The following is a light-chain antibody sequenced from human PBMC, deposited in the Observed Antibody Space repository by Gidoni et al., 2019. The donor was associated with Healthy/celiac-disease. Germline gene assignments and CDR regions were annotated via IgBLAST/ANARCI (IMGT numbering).Light chain of an antibody. Sequence: EIVFTQSPGTLSLSPGERATLSCRASQSVSSSYLAWYQEKPGQAPRLLIYGASSRATGIPDRFSGSGSGTDFTLTISRLEPEDLAVYYCQQYGSSPLTFGGGTKVEIK. CDR1: QSVSSSY. CDR3: QQYGSSPLT. J-gene: IGKJ4*01. V-gene: IGKV3-20*01. CDR2: GAS.